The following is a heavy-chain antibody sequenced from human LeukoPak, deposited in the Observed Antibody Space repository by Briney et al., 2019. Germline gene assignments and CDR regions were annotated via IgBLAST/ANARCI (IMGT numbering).Heavy chain of an antibody. J-gene: IGHJ4*02. V-gene: IGHV3-48*04. CDR3: ARVDIAARPRAPIDY. Sequence: RSGGSLRLSCAASGFTFSSYSMNWVRQAPGKGLEWVSYISSSSSTIYYADSVKGRFTISRDNAKNSLYLQMNSLRAEDTAVYNCARVDIAARPRAPIDYWGQGTLVTVSS. D-gene: IGHD6-6*01. CDR2: ISSSSSTI. CDR1: GFTFSSYS.